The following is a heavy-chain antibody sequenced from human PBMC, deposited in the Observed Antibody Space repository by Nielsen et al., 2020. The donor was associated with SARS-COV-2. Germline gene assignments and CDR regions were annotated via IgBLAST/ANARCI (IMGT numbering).Heavy chain of an antibody. CDR3: ASRDYYGSGSYYNIYYYMDV. V-gene: IGHV4-39*07. J-gene: IGHJ6*03. Sequence: GSLRLSCTVSGGSISSSSYYWGWIRQPPGKGLEWIGSIYYSGSTYYNPSLKSRVTISVDTSKNQFSLKLSSVTAADTAVYYCASRDYYGSGSYYNIYYYMDVWGKGTTVTVSS. CDR1: GGSISSSSYY. CDR2: IYYSGST. D-gene: IGHD3-10*01.